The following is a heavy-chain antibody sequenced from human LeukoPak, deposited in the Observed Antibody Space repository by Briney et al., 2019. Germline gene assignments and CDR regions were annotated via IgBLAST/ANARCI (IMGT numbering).Heavy chain of an antibody. Sequence: PGGSLRLSCAASGFTFSSYAMHWVRQAPGKGLEWVAVISYDGSNKYYADSVKGRFTISRDNSKNTLHLQMNSLRAEDTAVYYCARDQAEYCSSTSCGSYGMDVWGQGTTVTVSS. CDR3: ARDQAEYCSSTSCGSYGMDV. J-gene: IGHJ6*02. V-gene: IGHV3-30*04. D-gene: IGHD2-2*01. CDR2: ISYDGSNK. CDR1: GFTFSSYA.